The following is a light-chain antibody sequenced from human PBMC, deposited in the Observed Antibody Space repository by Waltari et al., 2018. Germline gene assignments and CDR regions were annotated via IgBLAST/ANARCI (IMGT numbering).Light chain of an antibody. CDR2: EVS. CDR3: SSYTSASTLV. J-gene: IGLJ1*01. V-gene: IGLV2-14*01. CDR1: SNDVGGYNY. Sequence: QSALTQPASVSGSPGQSITISCIGTSNDVGGYNYVSWYQQHPGKAPKRMIYEVSNRPSGVSNRFSGSKSGNTASLTISGLQADDEADYYCSSYTSASTLVFGTGTKVTVL.